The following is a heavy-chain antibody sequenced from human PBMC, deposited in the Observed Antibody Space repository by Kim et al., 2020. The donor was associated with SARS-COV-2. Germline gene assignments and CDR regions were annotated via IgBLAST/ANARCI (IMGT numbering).Heavy chain of an antibody. V-gene: IGHV3-11*01. Sequence: VKGRFTISSDNAKNSLYLQMNSLRAEDTAVYYCARFGYYYGSGRPYYFDYWGQGTLVTVSS. J-gene: IGHJ4*02. D-gene: IGHD3-10*01. CDR3: ARFGYYYGSGRPYYFDY.